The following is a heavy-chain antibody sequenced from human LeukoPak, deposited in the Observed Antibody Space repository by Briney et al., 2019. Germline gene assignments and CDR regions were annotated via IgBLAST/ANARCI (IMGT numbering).Heavy chain of an antibody. CDR3: ARGKGRSWFSLDY. D-gene: IGHD6-13*01. CDR2: IRGKPYGGAA. V-gene: IGHV3-49*04. Sequence: LAGGSLRLSCTTSGFAFDDYAMNWVRQAAGKGLEWVGFIRGKPYGGAAEQAPSVKGRFSISRDDSKSIAYLHMDSLKTEDTGVYFCARGKGRSWFSLDYWGQGTLVTVSS. CDR1: GFAFDDYA. J-gene: IGHJ4*02.